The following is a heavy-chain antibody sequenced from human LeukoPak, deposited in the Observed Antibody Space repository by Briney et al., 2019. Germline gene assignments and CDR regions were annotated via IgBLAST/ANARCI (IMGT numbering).Heavy chain of an antibody. J-gene: IGHJ4*02. CDR3: ARDGDYDSSGYYVH. V-gene: IGHV3-53*01. CDR2: IYSGGST. D-gene: IGHD3-22*01. Sequence: GGSLRLSCAASGFTFSSYEMNWVRQAPGKGLEWVSVIYSGGSTYYADSVKGRFTISRDNSKNTLYLQMNSLRAEDTAVYYCARDGDYDSSGYYVHWGQGTLVTVSS. CDR1: GFTFSSYE.